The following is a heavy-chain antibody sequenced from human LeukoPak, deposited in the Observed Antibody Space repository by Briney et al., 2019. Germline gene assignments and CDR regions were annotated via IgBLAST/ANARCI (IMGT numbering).Heavy chain of an antibody. V-gene: IGHV3-21*01. J-gene: IGHJ3*02. D-gene: IGHD6-13*01. CDR2: ISSSSSYI. Sequence: GSLRLSCAASGFTFSSYSMNWVRQAPGKGLEWVSSISSSSSYIYYADSVKGRFTISRDNAKNSLYLQMNSLRAEDTAVYYCARDPQRYSSSWTDAFDIWGQGTMVTVSS. CDR3: ARDPQRYSSSWTDAFDI. CDR1: GFTFSSYS.